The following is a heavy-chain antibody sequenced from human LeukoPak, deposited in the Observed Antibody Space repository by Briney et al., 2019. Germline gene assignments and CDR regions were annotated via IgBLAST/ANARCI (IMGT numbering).Heavy chain of an antibody. Sequence: ASVKVSCKASGYTFTSYGISWVRQAPGQGLEWMGWISAYNGNTNYAQKLQGRVTMTTDTSTSTAYMELRSLRSDDTAVCYCARDYYDSSGYYSDAFDIWGQGTMVTVSS. CDR1: GYTFTSYG. J-gene: IGHJ3*02. CDR3: ARDYYDSSGYYSDAFDI. V-gene: IGHV1-18*01. D-gene: IGHD3-22*01. CDR2: ISAYNGNT.